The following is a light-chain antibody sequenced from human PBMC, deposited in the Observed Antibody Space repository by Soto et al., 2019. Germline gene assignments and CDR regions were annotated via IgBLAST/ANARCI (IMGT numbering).Light chain of an antibody. J-gene: IGLJ2*01. V-gene: IGLV2-14*01. CDR3: SSYTSSSTLYVV. Sequence: QSALTQPASVSGSPGQSITISCTGTSSDVGGYNYVSWYQQHPGKAPKLMIYDVSNRPSGVSSRFSGSKSANTASLTISGLQAEDEADYYRSSYTSSSTLYVVFGGGTKLTVL. CDR1: SSDVGGYNY. CDR2: DVS.